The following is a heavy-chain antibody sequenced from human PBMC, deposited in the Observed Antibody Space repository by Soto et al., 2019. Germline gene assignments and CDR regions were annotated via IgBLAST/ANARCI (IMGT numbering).Heavy chain of an antibody. CDR2: ISYDGSNK. V-gene: IGHV3-30*18. D-gene: IGHD3-3*01. CDR3: AKDLGYYDFWSGYYTGYYYYYYGMDV. Sequence: GGSLSLSCAASGFTFSSYGMHWVRQAPGKGLEWVAVISYDGSNKYYADSVKGRFTISRDNSKNTLYLQMNSLRAEDTAVYYCAKDLGYYDFWSGYYTGYYYYYYGMDVWGQGTTVTVSS. J-gene: IGHJ6*02. CDR1: GFTFSSYG.